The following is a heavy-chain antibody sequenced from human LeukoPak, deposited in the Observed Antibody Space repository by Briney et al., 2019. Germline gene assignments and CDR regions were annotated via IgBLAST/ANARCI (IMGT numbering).Heavy chain of an antibody. CDR1: GGSISSGSYY. J-gene: IGHJ6*03. CDR2: IYHSGST. CDR3: ARVATIGPHYYYYYMDV. Sequence: SETLSLTCTVSGGSISSGSYYWSWIRQPPGKGLEWIGYIYHSGSTYYNPSLKSRVTISVDRSKNQFSLKLSSVTVADTAVYCCARVATIGPHYYYYYMDVWGKGTTVTVSS. D-gene: IGHD5-12*01. V-gene: IGHV4-30-2*01.